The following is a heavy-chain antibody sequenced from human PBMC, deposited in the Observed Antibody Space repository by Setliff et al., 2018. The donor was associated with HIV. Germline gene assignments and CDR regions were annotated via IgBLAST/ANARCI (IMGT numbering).Heavy chain of an antibody. CDR3: AREFEYYDSRGFRYYYMDV. Sequence: SETLSLTCIVSGGSIGSTSFYGGWIRQPPGKGLEWIGTLYFSGRTYYSPSLKSRVAMSVDKSKNQFSLELRSVTAADTAVYYCAREFEYYDSRGFRYYYMDVSGKGTAVTVSS. J-gene: IGHJ6*03. V-gene: IGHV4-39*02. CDR1: GGSIGSTSFY. CDR2: LYFSGRT. D-gene: IGHD3-22*01.